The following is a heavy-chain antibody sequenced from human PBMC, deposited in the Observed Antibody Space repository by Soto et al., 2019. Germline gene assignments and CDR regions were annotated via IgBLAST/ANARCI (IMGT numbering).Heavy chain of an antibody. CDR2: ISAYNGNT. D-gene: IGHD3-10*01. Sequence: ASVKVSCKASGYTFTSYGISCVRQAPGQGLEWMGWISAYNGNTNYAQKLQGRVTMTTDTSTSTAYMELRSLRSDDTAVYYCARDRGITMVRGAPGYWGQGTLVTVSS. J-gene: IGHJ4*02. V-gene: IGHV1-18*01. CDR3: ARDRGITMVRGAPGY. CDR1: GYTFTSYG.